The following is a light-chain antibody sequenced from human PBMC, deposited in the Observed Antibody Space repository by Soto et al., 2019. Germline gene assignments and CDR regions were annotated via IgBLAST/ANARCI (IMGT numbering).Light chain of an antibody. CDR3: QQYNSHPYT. J-gene: IGKJ2*01. CDR1: QSIHTW. Sequence: DFQMTQSPSTLSASVGDSVTITCRASQSIHTWLAWYQQKPGRTPKLLIYKASVLESGVPSRFSGSGSGTEFTLTISSLQPDDFAIYYCQQYNSHPYTFGRGTKLQIK. CDR2: KAS. V-gene: IGKV1-5*03.